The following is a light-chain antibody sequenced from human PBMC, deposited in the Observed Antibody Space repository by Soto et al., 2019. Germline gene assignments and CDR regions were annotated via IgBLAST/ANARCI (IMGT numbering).Light chain of an antibody. CDR2: DSS. J-gene: IGKJ4*01. CDR1: QSVSSY. V-gene: IGKV3-11*01. Sequence: EIMLTQSPATLSLSPGERATLSCRASQSVSSYLAWYQQKPGQAPRLLIYDSSNRATGIPGRFSGSGSGTDFTLTISSLEPEDFAVYYCQQRSSGVTFGGGTKVEI. CDR3: QQRSSGVT.